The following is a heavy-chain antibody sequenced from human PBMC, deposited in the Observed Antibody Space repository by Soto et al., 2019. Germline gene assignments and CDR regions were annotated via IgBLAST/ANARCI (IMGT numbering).Heavy chain of an antibody. CDR3: ARGGDRFDGMDV. CDR2: ISTAGDT. CDR1: GFTFSSYG. V-gene: IGHV3-13*01. J-gene: IGHJ6*02. D-gene: IGHD7-27*01. Sequence: SLRLSCAASGFTFSSYGMHWVRQAPGKGLEWVAAISTAGDTYYLGSVKGRFTISREDAKNSLSLQMNSLRVGDTAVYYCARGGDRFDGMDVWGQGTTVTVSS.